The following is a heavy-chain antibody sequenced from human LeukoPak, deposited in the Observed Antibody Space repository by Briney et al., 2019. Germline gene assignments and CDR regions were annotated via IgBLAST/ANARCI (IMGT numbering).Heavy chain of an antibody. V-gene: IGHV4-59*01. CDR2: THYSGYP. J-gene: IGHJ4*02. CDR1: GGSISSYY. CDR3: ARGGLSPFVY. Sequence: PSETLSLTCTLSGGSISSYYWSWIRQPPGKGLEWIAYTHYSGYPNYNPSLKSRVTISIDTSKNQLLLKLTSLTAADTAVYYCARGGLSPFVYWGQGTLVTVSS.